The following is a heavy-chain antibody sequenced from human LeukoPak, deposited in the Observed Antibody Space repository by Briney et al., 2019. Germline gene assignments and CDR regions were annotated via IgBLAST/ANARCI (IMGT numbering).Heavy chain of an antibody. V-gene: IGHV4-34*01. Sequence: SETLSLTCAVYGGSFSGYYWSWIRQPPGKGLEWIGEINHSGSTNYNPSLKSRVTISVDTSKNQISLKLSSVTAADTAVYYCARGLTGRPQAPRGYYYYYYYYMDVWGKGTTVTVSS. CDR2: INHSGST. D-gene: IGHD3-9*01. CDR3: ARGLTGRPQAPRGYYYYYYYYMDV. J-gene: IGHJ6*03. CDR1: GGSFSGYY.